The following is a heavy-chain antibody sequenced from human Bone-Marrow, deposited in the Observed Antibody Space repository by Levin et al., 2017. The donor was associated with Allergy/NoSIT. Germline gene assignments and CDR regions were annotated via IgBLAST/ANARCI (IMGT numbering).Heavy chain of an antibody. CDR2: IDHNENP. D-gene: IGHD2-8*02. J-gene: IGHJ5*02. CDR3: ARGTGGKNWFDP. Sequence: SETLSLTCAVSGYSISDGFYWGWIRQPPGKGLEWIASIDHNENPFYNPSLKSRVTLSVDTSKNHFSLELKSVTAADTAVYYCARGTGGKNWFDPWGHGTRVTVS. CDR1: GYSISDGFY. V-gene: IGHV4-38-2*01.